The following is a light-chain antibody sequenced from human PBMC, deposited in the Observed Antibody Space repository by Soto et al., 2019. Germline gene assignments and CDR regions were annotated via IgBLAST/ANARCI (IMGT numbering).Light chain of an antibody. J-gene: IGKJ5*01. V-gene: IGKV3-20*01. CDR2: GAS. CDR1: QSVSSSY. Sequence: EIVLTQSPGTLSLSPGERATLSCRASQSVSSSYLAWYQQKPGQAPRLLIYGASSRATGIPDRFSGSRSGTDFTLTISRLEPEDFAVYYCQQYGSSPLITFGQGTRLEIK. CDR3: QQYGSSPLIT.